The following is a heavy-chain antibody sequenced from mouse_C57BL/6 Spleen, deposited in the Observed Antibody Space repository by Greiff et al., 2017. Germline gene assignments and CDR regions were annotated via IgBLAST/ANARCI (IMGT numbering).Heavy chain of an antibody. Sequence: EVQLQQSGAELVRPGASVKLSCTASGFNIQDYYMNWVKQRPEQGLEWNGRIEPEDGDTEYAPKFQGKATMTADTASNTAYLQLSSLTSEDTAVYYCTRAYYYYDEPFAYWGQGALVTVSA. CDR3: TRAYYYYDEPFAY. D-gene: IGHD2-4*01. V-gene: IGHV14-1*01. CDR1: GFNIQDYY. CDR2: IEPEDGDT. J-gene: IGHJ3*01.